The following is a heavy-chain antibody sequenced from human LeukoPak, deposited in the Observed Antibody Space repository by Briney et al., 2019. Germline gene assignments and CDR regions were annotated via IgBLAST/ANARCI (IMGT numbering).Heavy chain of an antibody. CDR1: GDSISGYY. CDR3: ARQNYYGSGSLGDYYYYMDV. V-gene: IGHV4-59*01. CDR2: IYYSGST. J-gene: IGHJ6*03. Sequence: SETLSLTCTVSGDSISGYYWSWIRQPPGKGLEWIGYIYYSGSTNYNPSLKSRVTISVDTSKNQFSLKLSSVTAADTAVYYCARQNYYGSGSLGDYYYYMDVWGKGTTVTISS. D-gene: IGHD3-10*01.